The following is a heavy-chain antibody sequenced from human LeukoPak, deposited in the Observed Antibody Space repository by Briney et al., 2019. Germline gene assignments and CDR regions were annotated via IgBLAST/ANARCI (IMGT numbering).Heavy chain of an antibody. Sequence: ASVKVSCKASGYTFTTYYIHWVRQAPGQGLEWMGMINPSDGATTYAQKFQGRGTMTRDMSTTTVYMDVRTLRSEDTAVYFFAREQRGGLSGNLGGLFASYHTYYYMDVWGRGTTVTVSS. J-gene: IGHJ6*03. CDR1: GYTFTTYY. CDR3: AREQRGGLSGNLGGLFASYHTYYYMDV. CDR2: INPSDGAT. V-gene: IGHV1-46*01. D-gene: IGHD1-26*01.